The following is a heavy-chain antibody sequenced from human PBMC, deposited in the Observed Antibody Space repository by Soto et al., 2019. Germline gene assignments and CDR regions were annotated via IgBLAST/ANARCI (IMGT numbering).Heavy chain of an antibody. J-gene: IGHJ4*02. D-gene: IGHD5-12*01. CDR1: GDSVSSNSAA. Sequence: SRTLSLTCAISGDSVSSNSAAWHWIRQSPSRGLEWLGRTYYRSKWYNDYSGSLKSRITINPDPSKNQFSLQLNSVTPEDTAVYYCARDNIVRTVDLFDYWGQGILVTVSS. CDR3: ARDNIVRTVDLFDY. CDR2: TYYRSKWYN. V-gene: IGHV6-1*01.